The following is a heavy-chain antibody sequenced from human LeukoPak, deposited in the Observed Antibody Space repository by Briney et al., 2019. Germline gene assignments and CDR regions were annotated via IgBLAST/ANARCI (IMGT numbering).Heavy chain of an antibody. D-gene: IGHD5-12*01. J-gene: IGHJ4*02. Sequence: PGGSLRLSCAASGFTFSSYSMNWVRQAPGKGLEWVSSISSSSSYIYYADSVKGRFTISRDNAKNSLYLQMNSLRAEDTAVYYCARDGAYDRINDYWGQGTLVTVSS. CDR1: GFTFSSYS. CDR3: ARDGAYDRINDY. CDR2: ISSSSSYI. V-gene: IGHV3-21*01.